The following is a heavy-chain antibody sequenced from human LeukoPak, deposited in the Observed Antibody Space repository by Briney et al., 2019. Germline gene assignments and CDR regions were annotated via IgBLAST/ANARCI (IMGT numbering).Heavy chain of an antibody. Sequence: SETLSLTCTVSGGSISSYYWSWIRQPPGKGLEWIGYIYYSGSTNYNPSLKSRVTISVDTSKNQFSPKLSSVTAADTAVYYCASYSYYYDSSGYFDYWGQGTLVTVSS. D-gene: IGHD3-22*01. V-gene: IGHV4-59*01. J-gene: IGHJ4*02. CDR1: GGSISSYY. CDR3: ASYSYYYDSSGYFDY. CDR2: IYYSGST.